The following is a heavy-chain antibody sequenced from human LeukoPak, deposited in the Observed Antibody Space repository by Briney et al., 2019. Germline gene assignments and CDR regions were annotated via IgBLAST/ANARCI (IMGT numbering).Heavy chain of an antibody. CDR2: IKQDGSEK. V-gene: IGHV3-7*03. D-gene: IGHD3-9*01. Sequence: PGGSLRLSCAASGFTFSSYWMSWVRQAPGKGLEWVANIKQDGSEKYYVDSVKGRFTISRDNAKNSLYLRMNSLRAEDTAVYYCARGGDRYFDWLSLFDYWGQGTLVTVSS. CDR1: GFTFSSYW. J-gene: IGHJ4*02. CDR3: ARGGDRYFDWLSLFDY.